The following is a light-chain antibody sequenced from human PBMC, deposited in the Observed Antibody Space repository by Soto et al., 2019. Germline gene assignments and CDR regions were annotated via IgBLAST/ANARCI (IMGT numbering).Light chain of an antibody. Sequence: QAVVTQPRSVSGSPGQSVTISCTGTSSDVGGYNYVSWYQQLPGKAPKLMIYDVSKRPSGVPDRFSGSKSGNTASLTISGLQAEDEADYYCCSYAGSYTVVFGGGTKVTVL. J-gene: IGLJ2*01. CDR1: SSDVGGYNY. CDR2: DVS. V-gene: IGLV2-11*01. CDR3: CSYAGSYTVV.